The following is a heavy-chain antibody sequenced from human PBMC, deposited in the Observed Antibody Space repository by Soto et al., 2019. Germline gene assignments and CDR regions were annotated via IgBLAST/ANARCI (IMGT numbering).Heavy chain of an antibody. CDR1: GFTVSIYA. V-gene: IGHV3-64D*08. Sequence: PWGSLRLSCSASGFTVSIYAMHWVLQAPGKGLEYVSAISSNWGSTYYADSVKGRFTISRDHSKNTLYLQMSSLRAEDTAVYYCVKASYDILTGYYDYCGQGTLVTVSS. CDR3: VKASYDILTGYYDY. CDR2: ISSNWGST. D-gene: IGHD3-9*01. J-gene: IGHJ4*02.